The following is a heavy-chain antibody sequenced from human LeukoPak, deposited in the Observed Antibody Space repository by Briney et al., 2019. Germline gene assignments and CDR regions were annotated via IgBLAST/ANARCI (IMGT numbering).Heavy chain of an antibody. CDR2: FDPEDGET. CDR1: GYTLTELS. CDR3: ATAAVAGTGRAPGVYFDY. Sequence: ASVKVSCKVSGYTLTELSMHWVRQAPGKGLEWMGGFDPEDGETIYAQKFQARVTMTEDTSTDTAYMELSSLRSEDTAVYYCATAAVAGTGRAPGVYFDYWGQGTLVTVSS. D-gene: IGHD6-19*01. J-gene: IGHJ4*02. V-gene: IGHV1-24*01.